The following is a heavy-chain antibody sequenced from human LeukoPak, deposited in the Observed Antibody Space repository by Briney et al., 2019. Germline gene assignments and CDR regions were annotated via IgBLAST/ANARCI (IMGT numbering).Heavy chain of an antibody. Sequence: GGSLRLSCAASGFTFSSYSMNWVRQAPGKGMEWVSSISSSSSYIYYADSVKGRFTISRDNAKNSLYLQMNSLRAEDTAVYYCARDSSSGFNWFDPWGQGTLVTVSS. CDR3: ARDSSSGFNWFDP. CDR2: ISSSSSYI. CDR1: GFTFSSYS. V-gene: IGHV3-21*01. J-gene: IGHJ5*02. D-gene: IGHD6-13*01.